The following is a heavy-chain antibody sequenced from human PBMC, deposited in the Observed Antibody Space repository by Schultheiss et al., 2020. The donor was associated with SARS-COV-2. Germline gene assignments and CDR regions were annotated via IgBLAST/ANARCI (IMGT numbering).Heavy chain of an antibody. CDR2: ISGDGFGT. D-gene: IGHD3-22*01. J-gene: IGHJ3*02. CDR1: GFTFSTYA. CDR3: AAAGNAYYYWDAFDI. V-gene: IGHV3-23*01. Sequence: GGSLRLSCAASGFTFSTYAMSWVRQAPGKGLEWVSAISGDGFGTYYADSVKGRFTISRDNSKNTLYLQMNSLRAEDTAVYYCAAAGNAYYYWDAFDIWGQGTMVTVAS.